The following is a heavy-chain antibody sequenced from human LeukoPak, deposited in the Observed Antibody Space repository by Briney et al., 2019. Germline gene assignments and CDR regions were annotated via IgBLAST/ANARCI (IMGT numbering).Heavy chain of an antibody. CDR1: GGSFSGYY. V-gene: IGHV4-34*01. J-gene: IGHJ4*02. D-gene: IGHD5-24*01. Sequence: PSETLSLTCAVYGGSFSGYYWSWIRQPPGKGLEWIGEINHSGSTNYNPPLKSRVTISVDTSKNQFSLKLSSVTAADTAVYYCARLSRWPTYFDYWRQGTLVTVSS. CDR2: INHSGST. CDR3: ARLSRWPTYFDY.